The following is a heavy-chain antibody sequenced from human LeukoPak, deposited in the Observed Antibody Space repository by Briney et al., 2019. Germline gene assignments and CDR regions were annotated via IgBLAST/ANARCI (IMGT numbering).Heavy chain of an antibody. CDR1: GYTFTGYY. Sequence: GASVRVSCKASGYTFTGYYMHWVRQAPGQGLERMGWINPNSGGTNYAQKFQGRVTMTRDTSISTAYMELSRLRSDDTAVYYCARVSSDAGYGMDVWGQGTTVTVSS. CDR2: INPNSGGT. J-gene: IGHJ6*02. V-gene: IGHV1-2*02. CDR3: ARVSSDAGYGMDV.